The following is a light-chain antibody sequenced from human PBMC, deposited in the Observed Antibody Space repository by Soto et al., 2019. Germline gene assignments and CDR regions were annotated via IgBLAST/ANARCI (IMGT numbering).Light chain of an antibody. CDR3: LQGYNFPHT. J-gene: IGKJ3*01. CDR2: AAS. CDR1: QDMRND. V-gene: IGKV1-6*01. Sequence: AIQMTQSPSSLSASVGDRVTITCRASQDMRNDLGWYQQKPGKAPNLLIYAASTLQIGVPSRFSGSGSGTDFTLTISSLQPEDFATYYCLQGYNFPHTFGPGTKVDIK.